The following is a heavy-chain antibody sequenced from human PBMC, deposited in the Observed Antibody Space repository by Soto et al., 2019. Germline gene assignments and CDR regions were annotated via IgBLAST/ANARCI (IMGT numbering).Heavy chain of an antibody. CDR3: ARQPSSGWQPFYYFGY. CDR1: GFTFDDYG. V-gene: IGHV3-20*04. J-gene: IGHJ4*02. CDR2: INWNGGST. Sequence: EVQLVESGGGVVRPGGSLRLSCAASGFTFDDYGMSWVRQAPGKGLEWVSGINWNGGSTGYADSVKGRFTISRDNAKNSRVLQMNTVRAEDKALYYCARQPSSGWQPFYYFGYWGQGTLVTVSS. D-gene: IGHD6-25*01.